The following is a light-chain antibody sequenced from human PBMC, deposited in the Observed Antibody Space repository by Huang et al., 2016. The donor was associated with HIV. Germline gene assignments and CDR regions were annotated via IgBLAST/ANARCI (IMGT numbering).Light chain of an antibody. CDR2: GAS. V-gene: IGKV1-39*01. CDR3: QQSHSIPHT. J-gene: IGKJ2*01. CDR1: DNLANS. Sequence: DIQMTQSPSSLSASVGDRVTITCRTSDNLANSVKWYQQKSGAAPVLLIYGASNLQTGVSSRCRGGGSGTEFTLTITNLRPEDFATYYCQQSHSIPHTFGQGTRLE.